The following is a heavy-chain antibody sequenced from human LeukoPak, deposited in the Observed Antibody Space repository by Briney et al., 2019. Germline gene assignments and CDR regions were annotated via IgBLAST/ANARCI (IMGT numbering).Heavy chain of an antibody. CDR1: GGSIRGSSYY. V-gene: IGHV4-39*07. CDR3: ARISSSNWYNERGAFDV. D-gene: IGHD6-13*01. CDR2: IYYSGTT. J-gene: IGHJ3*01. Sequence: PSETLSLTCTVSGGSIRGSSYYWVWIRQPPGKEPEYIGSIYYSGTTYYNPSLKSRVTISVDTSKNQFSLKLRSVTAADTAVYYCARISSSNWYNERGAFDVWGQGTMVTVSS.